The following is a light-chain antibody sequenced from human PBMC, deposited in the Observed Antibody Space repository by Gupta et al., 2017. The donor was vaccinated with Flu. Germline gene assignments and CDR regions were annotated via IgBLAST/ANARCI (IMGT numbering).Light chain of an antibody. V-gene: IGLV2-18*01. CDR2: EVS. J-gene: IGLJ1*01. CDR1: SIDVGSYNR. CDR3: SVDTSGSIYV. Sequence: VTISRTVTSIDVGSYNRVAWHLKAPCTAIILMIYEVSKRAAAVPGRFAGSKSGTTASLTISGLEDEDDADYYGSVDTSGSIYVFGYGTKFTVL.